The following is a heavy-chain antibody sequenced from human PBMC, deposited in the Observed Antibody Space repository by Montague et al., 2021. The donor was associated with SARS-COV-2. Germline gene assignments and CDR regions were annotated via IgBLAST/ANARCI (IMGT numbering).Heavy chain of an antibody. CDR2: INDRGST. V-gene: IGHV4-34*01. CDR1: GGSFSGYY. D-gene: IGHD3-3*01. J-gene: IGHJ3*01. CDR3: ARGQVTIFGVLIMLPAAGAVDV. Sequence: SETLSLACAAYGGSFSGYYWTWIRQPPGKGLEWVGEINDRGSTDYNPSFESRLTMSVDTSKNQFSLRLKSVSAADTAVYYCARGQVTIFGVLIMLPAAGAVDVWGQGTTVTVSS.